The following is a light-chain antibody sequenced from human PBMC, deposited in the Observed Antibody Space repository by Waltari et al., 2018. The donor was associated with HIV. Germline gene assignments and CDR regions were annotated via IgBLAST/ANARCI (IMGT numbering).Light chain of an antibody. Sequence: DIQMSQSPYPLSASVGDSVTITCRASQPVTNNVKWYQQKPGKAPKHRIYDASTLQGWVPSRFRGGGSATHFTLTITSVQPNDFATYFCQQSYSYPLTFGPGTKVDV. CDR1: QPVTNN. CDR2: DAS. V-gene: IGKV1-39*01. CDR3: QQSYSYPLT. J-gene: IGKJ3*01.